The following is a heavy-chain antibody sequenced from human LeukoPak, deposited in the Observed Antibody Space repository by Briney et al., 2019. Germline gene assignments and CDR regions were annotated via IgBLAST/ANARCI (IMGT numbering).Heavy chain of an antibody. CDR2: ISAYNGNT. CDR1: GYTFTSYV. CDR3: ARGGLIRLRWYLDY. V-gene: IGHV1-18*01. J-gene: IGHJ4*02. D-gene: IGHD4-23*01. Sequence: ASVKVSCKASGYTFTSYVISWVRQAPGQGLEWMGWISAYNGNTNYAQKLQGRVTMTTDTSTSTAYMEPRSLRSDDTAVYYCARGGLIRLRWYLDYWGQGTLVTVSS.